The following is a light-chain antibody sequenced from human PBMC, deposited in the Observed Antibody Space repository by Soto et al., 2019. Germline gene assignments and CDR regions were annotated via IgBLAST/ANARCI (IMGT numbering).Light chain of an antibody. V-gene: IGKV1-9*01. CDR1: QDINSD. J-gene: IGKJ4*01. CDR3: QQLKTSPLT. Sequence: DIQLTQAPSFLSASVGDRVTITCRASQDINSDLAWYQQKPGKVPKLLIFAAFTLQSGVPSRFSGSRSGADFTLTISSLQPEDFATYYCQQLKTSPLTFGGGTKVEI. CDR2: AAF.